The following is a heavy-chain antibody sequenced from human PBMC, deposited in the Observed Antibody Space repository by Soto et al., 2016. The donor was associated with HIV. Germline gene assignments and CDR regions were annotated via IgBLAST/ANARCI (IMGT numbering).Heavy chain of an antibody. CDR2: INPNSGGT. J-gene: IGHJ4*02. D-gene: IGHD5-18*01. CDR1: GYTFTGYY. V-gene: IGHV1-2*02. CDR3: ARGREDTAILDY. Sequence: QVQLVQSGAEVKRPGASVKVSCKTSGYTFTGYYIHWVRQAPGQGPEWMGWINPNSGGTNCAQKFQGRVTLTRDTSISTAYMELISLRSDDTAVYYCARGREDTAILDYWGQGTLVTVSS.